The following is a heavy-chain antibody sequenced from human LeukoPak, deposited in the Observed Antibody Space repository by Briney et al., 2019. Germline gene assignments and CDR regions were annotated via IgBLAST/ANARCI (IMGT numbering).Heavy chain of an antibody. V-gene: IGHV4-34*01. CDR1: GGSFSGYY. Sequence: SETLSLTCAVYGGSFSGYYWSWIRQPPGKGLEWIGEINHSGSTNYKPSLKSRVTISVDTSKNQFSPKLSSVTAADTAVYYCARRRRIVGATPGAFDIWGQGTMVTVSS. CDR2: INHSGST. J-gene: IGHJ3*02. D-gene: IGHD1-26*01. CDR3: ARRRRIVGATPGAFDI.